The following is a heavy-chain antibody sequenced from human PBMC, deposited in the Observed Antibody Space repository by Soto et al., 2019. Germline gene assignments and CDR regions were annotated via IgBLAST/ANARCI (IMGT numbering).Heavy chain of an antibody. D-gene: IGHD3-10*01. Sequence: GGSLRLSCAASGFIFKMYWMHWVRQSPGKGLVWISRIYNDGTYSDYADSVRGRFTISRDNVNDTLYLQMNNLRAEDSGLYYCTRGPRPISTGTGTYWGQGTQVTVSS. J-gene: IGHJ4*02. CDR2: IYNDGTYS. CDR1: GFIFKMYW. CDR3: TRGPRPISTGTGTY. V-gene: IGHV3-74*01.